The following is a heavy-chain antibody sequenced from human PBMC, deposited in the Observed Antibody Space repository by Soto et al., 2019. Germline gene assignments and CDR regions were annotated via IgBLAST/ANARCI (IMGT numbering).Heavy chain of an antibody. Sequence: EVQLVESGGGLVQPGGSLRLSCAAAGFTISNHWIHWVRQAPGKGLVWVSRINGDGTGTFYADSVRGRFAISRDNAENTVYLQMNSLRAEDTAVYYCARGIQYRYGMDVWGQGTTVTVSS. CDR3: ARGIQYRYGMDV. J-gene: IGHJ6*02. V-gene: IGHV3-74*01. D-gene: IGHD5-18*01. CDR1: GFTISNHW. CDR2: INGDGTGT.